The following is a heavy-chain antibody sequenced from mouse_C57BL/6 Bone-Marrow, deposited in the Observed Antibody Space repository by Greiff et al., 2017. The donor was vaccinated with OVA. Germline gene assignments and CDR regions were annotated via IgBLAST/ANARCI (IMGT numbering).Heavy chain of an antibody. CDR1: GYTFTDYY. CDR3: ARSLWRCYAMDY. V-gene: IGHV1-19*01. Sequence: EVQLQQSGPVLVKPGASVKMSCKASGYTFTDYYMNWVKQSHGKSLEWIGVINPYNGGTSYNQKFKGKATLTVDKSSSTAYMELNSLTSEDSAVYYCARSLWRCYAMDYWGQGTSVTVSS. CDR2: INPYNGGT. J-gene: IGHJ4*01. D-gene: IGHD1-1*02.